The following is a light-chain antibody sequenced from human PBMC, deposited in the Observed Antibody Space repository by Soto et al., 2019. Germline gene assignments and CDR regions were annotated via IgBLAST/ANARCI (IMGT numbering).Light chain of an antibody. CDR2: KAS. CDR1: QSINSW. J-gene: IGKJ1*01. V-gene: IGKV1-5*03. Sequence: DIQMTQSPSTLSASVGDRVTITCRASQSINSWLAWYQQKPVKAPKVLIYKASSLESGVPSRFSGSGSGTEFTLTISSLQPDDFATYYCQQYNSYWTFGQGTKVDI. CDR3: QQYNSYWT.